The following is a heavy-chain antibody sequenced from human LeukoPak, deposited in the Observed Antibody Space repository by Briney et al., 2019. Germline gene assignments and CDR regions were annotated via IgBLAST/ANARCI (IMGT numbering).Heavy chain of an antibody. J-gene: IGHJ4*02. Sequence: GGSLRLSCAASGFTFSSYAMSWVRQAPGKGLEWASAISGSGGSTYYADSVKGRFTISRENSKNTLYLQMNSLRAEDTAVYYCAKELGLWFGESDYWGQGTLVTVSS. CDR3: AKELGLWFGESDY. D-gene: IGHD3-10*01. CDR1: GFTFSSYA. V-gene: IGHV3-23*01. CDR2: ISGSGGST.